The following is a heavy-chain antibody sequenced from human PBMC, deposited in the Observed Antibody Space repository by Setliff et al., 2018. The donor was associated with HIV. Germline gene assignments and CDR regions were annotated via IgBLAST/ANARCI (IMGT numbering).Heavy chain of an antibody. CDR2: IIPIFGTA. CDR1: GGTFSSYA. CDR3: ASGSHGEGATDY. J-gene: IGHJ4*02. V-gene: IGHV1-69*13. D-gene: IGHD1-26*01. Sequence: SVKVSCKASGGTFSSYAIDWVRQAPGQGLEWMGGIIPIFGTANYAQKFQGRVTITADASTNTAYMELSSLRSEDTAVYYCASGSHGEGATDYWGLGTLVTVSS.